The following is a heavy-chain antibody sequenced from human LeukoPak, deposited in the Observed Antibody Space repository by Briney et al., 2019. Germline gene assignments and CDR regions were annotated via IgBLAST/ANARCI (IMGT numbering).Heavy chain of an antibody. CDR1: RFTFSSYA. CDR2: ISGSGGST. J-gene: IGHJ4*02. Sequence: GGSLRLSCAASRFTFSSYAMSWVRQAPGKGLEWVSAISGSGGSTYYADSVKGRFTISRDNSKNTLYLQMNSLRAEDTAVCYCAKDFATGYSSGWYVYWGQGTLVTDSS. D-gene: IGHD6-19*01. V-gene: IGHV3-23*01. CDR3: AKDFATGYSSGWYVY.